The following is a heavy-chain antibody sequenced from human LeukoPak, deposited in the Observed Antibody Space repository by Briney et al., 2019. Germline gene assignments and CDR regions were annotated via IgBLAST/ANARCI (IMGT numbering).Heavy chain of an antibody. CDR3: ALHRKVDTAGDC. Sequence: SETLSLTCSVSGDSISSSSYYWSWIRQSPGKGLEWIGSIYYNGNTYYNPPLKSRLTIALDTSRNQSSLKLTSVTAAGTAVYFCALHRKVDTAGDCWGGGTLVTVSS. D-gene: IGHD5-18*01. CDR2: IYYNGNT. J-gene: IGHJ4*02. CDR1: GDSISSSSYY. V-gene: IGHV4-39*01.